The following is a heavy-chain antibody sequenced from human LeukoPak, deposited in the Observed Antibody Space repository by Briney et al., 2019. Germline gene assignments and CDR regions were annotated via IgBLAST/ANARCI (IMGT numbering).Heavy chain of an antibody. D-gene: IGHD2/OR15-2a*01. V-gene: IGHV4-30-4*01. CDR1: GGSISSGDYY. J-gene: IGHJ5*02. Sequence: TLSLPCTVSGGSISSGDYYWSWIRQPPGKGLEWIGYIYYSGSTYYNPSLKSRVTISVDTSKNQFSLKLSSVTAADTAVYYCARESNINNWFDPWGQGTLVTVSS. CDR2: IYYSGST. CDR3: ARESNINNWFDP.